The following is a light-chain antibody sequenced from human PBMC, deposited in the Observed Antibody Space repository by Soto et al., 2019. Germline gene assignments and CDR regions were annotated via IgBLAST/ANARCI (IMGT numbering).Light chain of an antibody. CDR3: QHYGGMWA. Sequence: DIQMTQYPSILSASVGDRVTITCRASQTITRLAWYQQKPGKAPKVVIYDASSLESGVPSRFSGSGSGTEFILTINSLQPDDFATYCCQHYGGMWAFGQVAKV. CDR2: DAS. CDR1: QTITR. J-gene: IGKJ1*01. V-gene: IGKV1-5*01.